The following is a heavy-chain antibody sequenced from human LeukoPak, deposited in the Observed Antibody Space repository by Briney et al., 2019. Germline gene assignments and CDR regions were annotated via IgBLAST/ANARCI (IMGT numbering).Heavy chain of an antibody. Sequence: GASVKVSCKASGYTFTGYYMHWVRQAPGQGLEWMGWTNPNSGGTNYAQKFQGRVTMTRDTSISTAYMELSRLRSDDTAVYYCASSYYDFWSGYSYYYMDVWGKGTTVTVSS. J-gene: IGHJ6*03. CDR3: ASSYYDFWSGYSYYYMDV. V-gene: IGHV1-2*02. CDR2: TNPNSGGT. D-gene: IGHD3-3*01. CDR1: GYTFTGYY.